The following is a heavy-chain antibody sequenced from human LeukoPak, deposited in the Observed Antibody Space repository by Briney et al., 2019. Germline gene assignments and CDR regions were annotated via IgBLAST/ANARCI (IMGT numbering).Heavy chain of an antibody. V-gene: IGHV4-34*01. CDR3: ASRIAARNTIDY. Sequence: PSETLSLTCAVYGGSFSGYYWSWIRQPPGKGLEWIGEINHSESTNYNPSLKSRVTISVDTSKNQFSLKLSSVTAADTAVYYCASRIAARNTIDYWGQGTLVTVSS. CDR2: INHSEST. CDR1: GGSFSGYY. J-gene: IGHJ4*02. D-gene: IGHD6-6*01.